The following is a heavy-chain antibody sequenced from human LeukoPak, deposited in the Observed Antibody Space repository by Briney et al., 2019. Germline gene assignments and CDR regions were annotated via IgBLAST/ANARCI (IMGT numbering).Heavy chain of an antibody. CDR2: FDPEDGET. V-gene: IGHV1-24*01. J-gene: IGHJ3*02. Sequence: ASVKVSCKVSGYTLTELSMHWVRQAPGKGLEGMGGFDPEDGETIYAQKFQGRVTMTEDTSTDTAYMELSSLRSEDTAVYYCATRWGLPRIVGATGYDAFDIWGQGTMVTVSS. CDR1: GYTLTELS. CDR3: ATRWGLPRIVGATGYDAFDI. D-gene: IGHD1-26*01.